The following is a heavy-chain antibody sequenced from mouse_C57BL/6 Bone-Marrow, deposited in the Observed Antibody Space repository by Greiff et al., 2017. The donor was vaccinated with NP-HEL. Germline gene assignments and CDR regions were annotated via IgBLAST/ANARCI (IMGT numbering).Heavy chain of an antibody. J-gene: IGHJ4*01. Sequence: VQLQQSGAELARPGASVKLSCKASGYTFTSYGISWVKQRTGQGLEWIGEIYPRSGNTYYNEKFKGKAPLTADKSSSTASMELRSLTSEDSAVYFCARGGDYDVRAKDYWGQGTSVTVSS. CDR1: GYTFTSYG. V-gene: IGHV1-81*01. CDR3: ARGGDYDVRAKDY. CDR2: IYPRSGNT. D-gene: IGHD2-4*01.